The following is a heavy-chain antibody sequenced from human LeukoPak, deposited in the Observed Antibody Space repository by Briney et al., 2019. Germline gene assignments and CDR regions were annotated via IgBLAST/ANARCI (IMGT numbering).Heavy chain of an antibody. CDR1: GFTFSDHC. J-gene: IGHJ4*02. CDR2: TRNKANSYTT. Sequence: AGSLRLSCAASGFTFSDHCMDWVRQAPGKGLEWVGRTRNKANSYTTEYAASVKGRFTISRDDSKNSLYLQMNSLKTEDTAVYYCARGRVTTLYYFDYWGQGTLVTVSS. CDR3: ARGRVTTLYYFDY. D-gene: IGHD4-17*01. V-gene: IGHV3-72*01.